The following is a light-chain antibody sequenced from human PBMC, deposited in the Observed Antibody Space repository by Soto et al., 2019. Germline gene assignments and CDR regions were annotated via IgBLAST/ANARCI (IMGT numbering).Light chain of an antibody. CDR2: YDD. Sequence: QSALTQPPSVSEAPRQRVTISCSGSSSNVGNNAVNWYPQLPGKSPKLLIYYDDLLPSGVSDRFSGSKSGTSASLAISGLQSEDEADYYCAVWDDSLNGVVFGGGTKLTVL. J-gene: IGLJ2*01. CDR1: SSNVGNNA. V-gene: IGLV1-36*01. CDR3: AVWDDSLNGVV.